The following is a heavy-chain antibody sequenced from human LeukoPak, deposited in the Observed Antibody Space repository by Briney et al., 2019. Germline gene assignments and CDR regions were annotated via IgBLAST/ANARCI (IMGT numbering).Heavy chain of an antibody. CDR3: ARDSRSYYGYYYYYYYMDV. V-gene: IGHV3-20*04. CDR2: INWNGGST. D-gene: IGHD1-26*01. Sequence: GGSLRLSCAASGFTFDDYGMSWVRQAPGKGLDWVSGINWNGGSTGYADSVKGRFTISRDNAKNSLYLQMNSLRAEDTALYYCARDSRSYYGYYYYYYYMDVWGKGTTVTVSS. J-gene: IGHJ6*03. CDR1: GFTFDDYG.